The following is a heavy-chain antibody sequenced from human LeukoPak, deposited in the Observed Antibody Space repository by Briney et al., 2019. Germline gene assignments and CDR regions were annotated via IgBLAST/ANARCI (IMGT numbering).Heavy chain of an antibody. CDR1: GFTFSNYW. D-gene: IGHD2-21*02. Sequence: PGGSLRLSCAASGFTFSNYWMSWVRQAPGKGLEWVADIKQDGTQKYYVDSVEGRFTISRANAKNSLYLQMNSLRVEDTAVYYCARDCGSDCSQAFDIWGQGTMVTVSS. J-gene: IGHJ3*02. V-gene: IGHV3-7*05. CDR3: ARDCGSDCSQAFDI. CDR2: IKQDGTQK.